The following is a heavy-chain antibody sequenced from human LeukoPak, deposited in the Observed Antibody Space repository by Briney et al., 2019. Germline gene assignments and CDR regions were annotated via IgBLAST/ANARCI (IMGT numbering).Heavy chain of an antibody. V-gene: IGHV3-23*01. CDR3: VKDSDWGRYDD. J-gene: IGHJ1*01. CDR1: GFTFRSHG. CDR2: ISPSGDIL. D-gene: IGHD3-16*01. Sequence: GGSLRLSCAASGFTFRSHGMNWVRQAPGKGLEWVSGISPSGDILYYADSVKDRFTISRDNSKNNVYLQMNSLSDEDRAIYYCVKDSDWGRYDDWGQGTVVTVSS.